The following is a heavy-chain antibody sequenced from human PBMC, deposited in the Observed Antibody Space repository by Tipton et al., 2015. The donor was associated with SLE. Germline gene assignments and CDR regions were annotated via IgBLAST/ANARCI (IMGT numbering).Heavy chain of an antibody. Sequence: TLSLTCAVYGGPFSDYYWSWIRQPPGKGLEWIAEINHLGSTRHSPSLKSRLTISVDTSKNQLSLALTSVTAADTAVYYCARGLNYYDSSGYYPFYYMDVWGKGTTVTVSS. J-gene: IGHJ6*03. CDR1: GGPFSDYY. V-gene: IGHV4-34*01. CDR3: ARGLNYYDSSGYYPFYYMDV. CDR2: INHLGST. D-gene: IGHD3-22*01.